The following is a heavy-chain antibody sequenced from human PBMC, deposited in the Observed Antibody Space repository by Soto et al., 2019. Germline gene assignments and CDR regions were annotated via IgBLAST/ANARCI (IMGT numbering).Heavy chain of an antibody. V-gene: IGHV1-18*01. CDR1: GYTFTSYG. D-gene: IGHD3-22*01. Sequence: ASVKVSCKASGYTFTSYGISWVLQAPGEGLEWMGWISAYNGNTNYAQKLQGRVTMTTDTSTSTAYMELRSLRSDDTAVYYCARDFNSIRVYYYDSSGYYQDDAFDIWGQGTMVTVS. J-gene: IGHJ3*02. CDR3: ARDFNSIRVYYYDSSGYYQDDAFDI. CDR2: ISAYNGNT.